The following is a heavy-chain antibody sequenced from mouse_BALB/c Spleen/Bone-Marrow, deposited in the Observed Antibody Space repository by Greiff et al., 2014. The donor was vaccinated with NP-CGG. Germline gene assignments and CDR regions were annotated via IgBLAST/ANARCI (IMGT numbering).Heavy chain of an antibody. D-gene: IGHD4-1*01. J-gene: IGHJ2*01. CDR2: IYPGDGDT. CDR1: GYAFSSYW. Sequence: VKLMESGAGLVRPGSSVKISCKASGYAFSSYWMNWVKQGPGQGLEWIGQIYPGDGDTNYNGKFKGKATLTADKSSSTAYMQLSSLTSEDPAVYFCARVRNWADYWGQGTTLTVSS. CDR3: ARVRNWADY. V-gene: IGHV1-80*01.